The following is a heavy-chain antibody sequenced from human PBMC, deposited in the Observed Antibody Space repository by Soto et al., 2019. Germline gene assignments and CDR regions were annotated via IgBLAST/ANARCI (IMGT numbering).Heavy chain of an antibody. V-gene: IGHV3-30*18. CDR1: GFTFSSYG. D-gene: IGHD6-13*01. CDR2: ISYDGSNK. Sequence: GGSLRLSCAASGFTFSSYGMHWVRQAPGKGLEWVAVISYDGSNKYYADSVKGRFTISRDNSKNTLYLQMNSLRAEDTAVYYCEKSLSVSLAAPQGYWGQGTLVTGSS. CDR3: EKSLSVSLAAPQGY. J-gene: IGHJ4*02.